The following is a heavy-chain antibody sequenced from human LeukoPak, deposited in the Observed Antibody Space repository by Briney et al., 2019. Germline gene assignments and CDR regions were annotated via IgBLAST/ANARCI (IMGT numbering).Heavy chain of an antibody. V-gene: IGHV4-39*01. J-gene: IGHJ4*02. CDR2: IYYSGST. CDR3: ARLEDDDVPLDY. Sequence: SETLSLTCTVSGGSISSSSYYWGWIRQPPGKGLEWIGSIYYSGSTYYNPSLKSRVTISVDTSKNQFSLKLSSVTAADTAVYYCARLEDDDVPLDYWGQGTLVTVSS. D-gene: IGHD1-1*01. CDR1: GGSISSSSYY.